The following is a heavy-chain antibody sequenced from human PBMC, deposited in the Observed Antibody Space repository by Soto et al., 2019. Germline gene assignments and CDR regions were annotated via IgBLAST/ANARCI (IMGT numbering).Heavy chain of an antibody. CDR2: IGPYTGVT. D-gene: IGHD3-10*01. CDR1: GYTFSNYG. V-gene: IGHV1-18*01. CDR3: ARDGDGPGRRYDY. J-gene: IGHJ4*02. Sequence: QVQLVQSGAEVKNPGASVKVSCKASGYTFSNYGFSWVRQAPGQGLEWMGWIGPYTGVTNYAQKLQGRVTMTTDTPTSTVSMEVRCLRSDDAGVYYCARDGDGPGRRYDYWGQGTLITVSS.